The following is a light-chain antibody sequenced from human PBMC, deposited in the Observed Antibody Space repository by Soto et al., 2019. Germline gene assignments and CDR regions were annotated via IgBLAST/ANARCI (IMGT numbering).Light chain of an antibody. Sequence: QSALTQPASVSGSPGQSITISCTGTSSDVGGYNYVSWYQQHPGKAPKLMIYEVSNRPSGVSNRFSASKSGNTASLTISGLQAEDEADYYCTSYPSSSTLVFGGGTKLTVL. CDR3: TSYPSSSTLV. J-gene: IGLJ3*02. CDR2: EVS. CDR1: SSDVGGYNY. V-gene: IGLV2-14*01.